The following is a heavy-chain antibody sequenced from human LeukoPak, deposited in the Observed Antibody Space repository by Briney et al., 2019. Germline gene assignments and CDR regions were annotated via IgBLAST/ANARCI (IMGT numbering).Heavy chain of an antibody. V-gene: IGHV5-51*01. J-gene: IGHJ3*02. CDR3: ASHSGYSSSWYMGAFDI. D-gene: IGHD6-13*01. Sequence: GESLQSSCQGSGYSFTSYWIGWARPMTGKGLEWMGIIYPGDSDTRYSPSFQGQVTISADKSISTAYLQWSSLKASDTAMYYCASHSGYSSSWYMGAFDIWGQGTMVTVSS. CDR1: GYSFTSYW. CDR2: IYPGDSDT.